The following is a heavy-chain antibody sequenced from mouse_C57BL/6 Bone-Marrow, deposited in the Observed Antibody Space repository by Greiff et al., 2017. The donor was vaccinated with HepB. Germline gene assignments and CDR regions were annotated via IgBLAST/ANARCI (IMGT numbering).Heavy chain of an antibody. D-gene: IGHD2-1*01. J-gene: IGHJ4*01. CDR3: TNGNYAMDY. CDR2: IDPENGDT. V-gene: IGHV14-4*01. Sequence: EVQLQESGAELVRPGASVKLSCTASGFNIKDDYMHWVKQRPEQGLEWIGWIDPENGDTEYASKFQGKATITADTSSNTAYLQLSSLTSEDTAVYYCTNGNYAMDYWGQGTSVTVSS. CDR1: GFNIKDDY.